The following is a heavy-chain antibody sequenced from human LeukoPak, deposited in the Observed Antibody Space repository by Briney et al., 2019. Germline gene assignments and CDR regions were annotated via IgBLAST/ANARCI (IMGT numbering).Heavy chain of an antibody. J-gene: IGHJ4*02. V-gene: IGHV3-74*01. CDR3: ARPGYSYGGFDY. CDR1: GFTFSSYW. Sequence: GGSLRLSCAASGFTFSSYWMHWVRQAPGKGLVWVSRINSDGSSTSYADSVKGRFTISRDNAKNTLYLQMNSLRAEDTAVYYCARPGYSYGGFDYWGQGTLVTVSS. D-gene: IGHD5-18*01. CDR2: INSDGSST.